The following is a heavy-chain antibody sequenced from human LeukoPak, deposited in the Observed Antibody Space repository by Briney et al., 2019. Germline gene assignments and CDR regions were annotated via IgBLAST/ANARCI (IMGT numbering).Heavy chain of an antibody. CDR1: GASINSYY. D-gene: IGHD5-18*01. Sequence: SETLSLTCTVSGASINSYYWSWLRQPPGKGLEWFGYIYYSGSTNYNPPLKRRVTISLKTSNNQISLTLSSPTAAGTAAYYCARRSGCSTGVSFYWGEGGLVSVSS. CDR2: IYYSGST. J-gene: IGHJ4*02. CDR3: ARRSGCSTGVSFY. V-gene: IGHV4-59*01.